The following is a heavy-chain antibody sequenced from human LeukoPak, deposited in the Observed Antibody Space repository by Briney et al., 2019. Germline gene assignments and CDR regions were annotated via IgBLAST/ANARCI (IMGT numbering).Heavy chain of an antibody. CDR2: ITDTGST. CDR1: GGSFSGYS. V-gene: IGHV4-34*01. Sequence: SETLSLTCAVFGGSFSGYSWTWIRQPPGKGLEWIGEITDTGSTNYNRSLTSRLTISLDTSQNQLSLTLRSVTAADTAVYYCARVYVSVVRGSWFDPWGQGTLVTVSS. J-gene: IGHJ5*02. D-gene: IGHD3-10*01. CDR3: ARVYVSVVRGSWFDP.